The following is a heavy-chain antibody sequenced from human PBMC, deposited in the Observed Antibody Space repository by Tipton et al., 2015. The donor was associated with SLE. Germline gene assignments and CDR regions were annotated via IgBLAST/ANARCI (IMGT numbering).Heavy chain of an antibody. Sequence: TLSLTCTVSGGSISSSSYYWGWIRQPPGKGLEWIGSIYYSGSTYYNPSLKSRVTISVDTSKNQFSLKLSSVTAVDTAVYYCARGGYDFWSGYLGYFDYWGQGTLVTVSS. CDR3: ARGGYDFWSGYLGYFDY. V-gene: IGHV4-39*07. CDR2: IYYSGST. D-gene: IGHD3-3*01. J-gene: IGHJ4*02. CDR1: GGSISSSSYY.